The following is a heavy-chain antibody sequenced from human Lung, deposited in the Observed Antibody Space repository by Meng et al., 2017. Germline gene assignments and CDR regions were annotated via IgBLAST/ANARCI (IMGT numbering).Heavy chain of an antibody. CDR3: ARVEVGITAGDY. CDR2: INAYNGDT. Sequence: QAQLVQAGGEGKKPGASAKVACKASGSTFTNDGITWVRQAPGQGREWMGWINAYNGDTNYAQTLQGRVTMTTDTSTSTAYMELRRRRYDDTAVDYCARVEVGITAGDYWGQGTLVTVS. V-gene: IGHV1-18*01. J-gene: IGHJ4*02. D-gene: IGHD2-21*01. CDR1: GSTFTNDG.